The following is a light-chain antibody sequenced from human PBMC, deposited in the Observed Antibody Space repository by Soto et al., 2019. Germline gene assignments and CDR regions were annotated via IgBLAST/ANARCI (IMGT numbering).Light chain of an antibody. CDR3: QHLNGYPRT. CDR2: AAS. Sequence: DIPLTQSPSFLSASAGDRVTITCRASRAISTNLAWYQQEPGKAPKLLIYAASTLQSGVPSRFSGSGSGTEFTLTISSLQPEDFATYYCQHLNGYPRTFGQGTKVEIK. J-gene: IGKJ1*01. CDR1: RAISTN. V-gene: IGKV1-9*01.